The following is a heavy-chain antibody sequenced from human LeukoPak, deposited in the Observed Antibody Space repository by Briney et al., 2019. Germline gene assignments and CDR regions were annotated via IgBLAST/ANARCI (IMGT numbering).Heavy chain of an antibody. Sequence: SETLSLTCTVSGHSISSGGNYWSWIRQRPGQGLEWIGCIYHSGNTYYNPSLKSRLTRSVDTSKNQFSLKLRSVTAADTAVYYCARDGLRYYFDSWGQGTLVTVSS. V-gene: IGHV4-31*03. CDR3: ARDGLRYYFDS. D-gene: IGHD3/OR15-3a*01. CDR2: IYHSGNT. CDR1: GHSISSGGNY. J-gene: IGHJ4*02.